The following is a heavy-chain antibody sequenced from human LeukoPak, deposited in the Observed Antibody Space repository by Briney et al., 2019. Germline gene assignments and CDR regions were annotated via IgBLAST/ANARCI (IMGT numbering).Heavy chain of an antibody. CDR1: GDSISSSSYY. V-gene: IGHV4-39*07. J-gene: IGHJ4*02. D-gene: IGHD6-13*01. CDR3: ASRGIAAAALDY. Sequence: SETLSLTCTVSGDSISSSSYYWGWIRQPPGKGLEWIGSIYYSGSTYDNPSLKSRVTISVDTSKNQFSLKLSSVTAADTAVYYCASRGIAAAALDYWGQGTVVTVSS. CDR2: IYYSGST.